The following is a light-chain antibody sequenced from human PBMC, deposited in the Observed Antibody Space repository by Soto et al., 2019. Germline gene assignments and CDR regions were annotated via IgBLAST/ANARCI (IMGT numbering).Light chain of an antibody. Sequence: QTVVTQEPSLSVSPGGAVTLTCGLSSGSVSPSFYPTWYQQTPGQPPRTLIYGTNTRSSGVPDRFSASIFGNKAALTITGAQADYECDYYCVLYMGNGISLFGGGTKLTVL. CDR2: GTN. J-gene: IGLJ3*02. CDR3: VLYMGNGISL. CDR1: SGSVSPSFY. V-gene: IGLV8-61*01.